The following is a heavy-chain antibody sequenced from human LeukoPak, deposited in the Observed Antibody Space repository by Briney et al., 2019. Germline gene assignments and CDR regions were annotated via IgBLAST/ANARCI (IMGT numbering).Heavy chain of an antibody. D-gene: IGHD3-22*01. CDR2: INHSGST. J-gene: IGHJ4*02. V-gene: IGHV4-34*01. CDR3: ARGDYDSSGYSY. CDR1: GGSFSGYY. Sequence: PSETLSLTCAVYGGSFSGYYWSWIRQPPGKGLEWIGEINHSGSTNYNPSLKSRVTISVDTSKNQFSLKLSSVTAADTAVYYCARGDYDSSGYSYWGQGTLVTVSS.